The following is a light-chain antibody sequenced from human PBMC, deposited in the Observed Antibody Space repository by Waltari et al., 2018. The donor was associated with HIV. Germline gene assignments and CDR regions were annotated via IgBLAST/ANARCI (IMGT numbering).Light chain of an antibody. J-gene: IGKJ1*01. CDR3: QQSYSTPPWT. V-gene: IGKV1-39*01. Sequence: DIQMTQSPSSPSASVGARVTITCRASQSISSYLNWYQQKPGKAPKLLIYAASSLQSGVPSRFSGSGSGTDFTLTISSLQPEDFATYYCQQSYSTPPWTFGQGTKVEIK. CDR1: QSISSY. CDR2: AAS.